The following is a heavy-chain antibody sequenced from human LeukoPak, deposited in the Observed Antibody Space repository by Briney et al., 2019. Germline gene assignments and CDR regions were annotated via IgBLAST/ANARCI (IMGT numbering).Heavy chain of an antibody. CDR3: AKDQFITMIVVAGFDP. CDR2: ISGSGGST. J-gene: IGHJ5*02. V-gene: IGHV3-23*01. D-gene: IGHD3-22*01. CDR1: GFTFSSYA. Sequence: GGSLRLSCAAYGFTFSSYARSWFRQPPGKGLEWFSAISGSGGSTYYADSVKGRFTISRDNSKNTLYLQMNSLRAEDTAVYYCAKDQFITMIVVAGFDPWGQGTLVTVSS.